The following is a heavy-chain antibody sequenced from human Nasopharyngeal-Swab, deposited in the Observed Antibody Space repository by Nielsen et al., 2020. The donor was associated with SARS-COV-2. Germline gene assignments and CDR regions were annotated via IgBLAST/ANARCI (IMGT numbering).Heavy chain of an antibody. CDR1: GFTFSNYW. D-gene: IGHD2-15*01. CDR3: ARDWQDIVVVVADSGAFDI. V-gene: IGHV3-21*01. Sequence: GESLKISCAASGFTFSNYWMHWVRQAPGKGLEWVSSISSSSSYIYYADSVKGRFTISRDNAKNSLYLQMNSLRAEDTAVYYCARDWQDIVVVVADSGAFDIWGQGTMVTVSS. CDR2: ISSSSSYI. J-gene: IGHJ3*02.